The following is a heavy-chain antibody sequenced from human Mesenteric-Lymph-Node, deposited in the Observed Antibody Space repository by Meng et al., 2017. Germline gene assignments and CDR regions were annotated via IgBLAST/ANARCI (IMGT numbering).Heavy chain of an antibody. CDR3: ARGAVRGVNYYYGMDV. CDR2: INPSGGST. J-gene: IGHJ6*02. CDR1: GYTFTSYY. V-gene: IGHV1-46*01. Sequence: ASVKVFCKASGYTFTSYYMHWVRQAPGQGLEWMGIINPSGGSTSYAQKFQGRVTMTRDTSTSTVYMELSSLRSEDTAVYYCARGAVRGVNYYYGMDVWGQGTTVTVSS. D-gene: IGHD3-10*01.